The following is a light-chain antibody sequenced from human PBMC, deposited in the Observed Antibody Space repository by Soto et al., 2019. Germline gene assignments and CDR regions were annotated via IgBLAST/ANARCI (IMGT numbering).Light chain of an antibody. CDR3: NSYREDHPRFYV. CDR1: HSDIGNYNY. Sequence: QSVLTQPASVSGSPGQSITISCTGTHSDIGNYNYVSWYQHLPGKAPKLMIYDVGSRPSGVSSRFSGSKSGNTASPAISGLQAVDEVDYYCNSYREDHPRFYVFGTGTKVTVL. J-gene: IGLJ1*01. V-gene: IGLV2-14*03. CDR2: DVG.